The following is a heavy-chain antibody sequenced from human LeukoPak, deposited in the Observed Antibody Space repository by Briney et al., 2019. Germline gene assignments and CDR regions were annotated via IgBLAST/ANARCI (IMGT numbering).Heavy chain of an antibody. D-gene: IGHD2-2*01. CDR3: ARGYCDSTMCYAGAFDI. J-gene: IGHJ3*02. V-gene: IGHV3-7*04. CDR1: GFTFSNYW. CDR2: IKQEGSET. Sequence: PGGSLRLSCAASGFTFSNYWMSWVRQAPGKGLEWVANIKQEGSETYYVDSVKGRFTISRDNAESLIYLQMNSLGDEDTAVYYCARGYCDSTMCYAGAFDIWGQGTMVTVSA.